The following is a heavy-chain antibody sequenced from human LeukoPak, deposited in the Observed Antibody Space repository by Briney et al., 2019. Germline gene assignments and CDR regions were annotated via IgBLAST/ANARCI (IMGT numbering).Heavy chain of an antibody. J-gene: IGHJ4*02. CDR3: ARHPELYFFDY. D-gene: IGHD3-10*01. V-gene: IGHV4-59*08. CDR1: GASISSYY. CDR2: ISYSGST. Sequence: SETLSLTCTVSGASISSYYWSWIRQPPGKGLEWIGYISYSGSTNYNPSLKSRVTISADTSKNQVSLTLSSVTAADTAVYYCARHPELYFFDYWGQGTLVTVSS.